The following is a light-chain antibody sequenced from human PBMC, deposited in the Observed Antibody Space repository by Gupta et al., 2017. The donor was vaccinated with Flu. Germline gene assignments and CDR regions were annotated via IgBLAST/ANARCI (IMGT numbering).Light chain of an antibody. J-gene: IGLJ3*02. CDR3: QTWAAGIGWA. Sequence: QLVLTQSPSASASLGASVKLTCTLSNGHSSYDIAWHQQRPEKGPRYLMKLNSDGSHTKGDGIPDRFSGSSSGAERYLTISSLQSEDEADYYCQTWAAGIGWAFGGGTKLTVL. CDR1: NGHSSYD. V-gene: IGLV4-69*01. CDR2: LNSDGSH.